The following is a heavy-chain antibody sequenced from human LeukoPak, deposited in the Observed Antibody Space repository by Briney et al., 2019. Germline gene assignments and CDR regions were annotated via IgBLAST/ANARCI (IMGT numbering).Heavy chain of an antibody. D-gene: IGHD5-18*01. Sequence: SEPLSLTYTVSGGSISSYYWSWIRRPPGKGLGWIGCIYYRGNTNYNPSLKSRVTISIDMSKNQFSLKLSSVTAADTAVYYCTRGGYNYDSPPGDPFDYWGQGTLVTVSS. CDR3: TRGGYNYDSPPGDPFDY. J-gene: IGHJ4*02. V-gene: IGHV4-59*01. CDR1: GGSISSYY. CDR2: IYYRGNT.